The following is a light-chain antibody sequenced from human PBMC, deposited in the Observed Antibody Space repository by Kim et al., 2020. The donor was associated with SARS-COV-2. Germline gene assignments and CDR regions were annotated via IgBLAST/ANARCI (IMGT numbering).Light chain of an antibody. CDR3: QHYGPSRT. Sequence: SLPPGDRATLSGGASQRVASSYLAWYQQRPGPAPRLLIFGASSRATGIPDWFRGRGSGTDFTLTISRLEPEDFAVYYCQHYGPSRTFGEGTKVEI. CDR1: QRVASSY. V-gene: IGKV3-20*01. J-gene: IGKJ4*02. CDR2: GAS.